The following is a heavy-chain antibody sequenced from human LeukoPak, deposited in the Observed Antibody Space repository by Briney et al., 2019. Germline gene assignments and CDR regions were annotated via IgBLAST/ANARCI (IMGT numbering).Heavy chain of an antibody. CDR2: ISYDGSNK. V-gene: IGHV3-30*18. J-gene: IGHJ4*02. CDR3: AKEPWELLRGYFDY. D-gene: IGHD1-26*01. Sequence: GGSLRLSCAASGFTFSSYGMHWVRQAPGKGLEWVAVISYDGSNKYYADSVKGRFTISRDNSKNTLYLQMNSLRAEDTAVYYCAKEPWELLRGYFDYWGQGTLVTVSS. CDR1: GFTFSSYG.